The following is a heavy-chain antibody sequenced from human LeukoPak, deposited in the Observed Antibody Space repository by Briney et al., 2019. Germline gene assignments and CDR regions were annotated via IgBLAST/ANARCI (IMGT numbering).Heavy chain of an antibody. D-gene: IGHD5-18*01. CDR1: GYTFTSYY. CDR2: INPSGGST. V-gene: IGHV1-46*01. J-gene: IGHJ4*02. CDR3: ARVDTSMVLFDY. Sequence: ASVKVSCEASGYTFTSYYMHWVRQAPGQGLEWMGIINPSGGSTSYAQKFQGRVTMTRDMSTSTVYMELSRLRSDDTAVYYCARVDTSMVLFDYWGQGTLVTVSS.